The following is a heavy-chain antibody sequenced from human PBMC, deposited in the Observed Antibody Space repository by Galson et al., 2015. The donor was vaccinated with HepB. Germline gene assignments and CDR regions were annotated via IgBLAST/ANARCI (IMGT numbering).Heavy chain of an antibody. CDR2: ISGSSTCM. CDR1: GFAFSDYA. V-gene: IGHV3-21*06. D-gene: IGHD1-1*01. Sequence: SLRLSCAASGFAFSDYAMNWVRQAPGKGLEWVSSISGSSTCMLYADSVKGRFTISRDNAKNSLYLQMNSLGAEDTAVYFCARGPSQLWSYFDYWGQGTLVTVSP. CDR3: ARGPSQLWSYFDY. J-gene: IGHJ4*02.